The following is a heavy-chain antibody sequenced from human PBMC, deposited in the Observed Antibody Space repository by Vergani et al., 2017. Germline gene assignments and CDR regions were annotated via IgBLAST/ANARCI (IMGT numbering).Heavy chain of an antibody. V-gene: IGHV3-23*01. CDR2: ISGSGGST. Sequence: VQLLESGGGLVQPGGSLRLSCAASGFTFSSYAMSWVRQAPGKGLEWVSAISGSGGSTYYADSVKGRFTISRDNSKTTLYLQMNSLRAEDTAVYYCAKGQADIVVVPAAPLDYWGQGTLVTVSS. D-gene: IGHD2-2*01. CDR3: AKGQADIVVVPAAPLDY. CDR1: GFTFSSYA. J-gene: IGHJ4*02.